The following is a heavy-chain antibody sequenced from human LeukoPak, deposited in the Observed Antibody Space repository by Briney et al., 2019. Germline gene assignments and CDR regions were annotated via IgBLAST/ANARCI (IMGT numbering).Heavy chain of an antibody. J-gene: IGHJ4*02. CDR1: GFTFSNYG. CDR2: IRYDGTNK. CDR3: AKSHDYGDFFDY. Sequence: GRSLRLSCAASGFTFSNYGMHWVRQAPGKGLEWVAFIRYDGTNKYYADSVKGRFTISRDNSKNTLYLQMNSLRAEDTAVYYCAKSHDYGDFFDYWGQGTLVTVSS. D-gene: IGHD4-17*01. V-gene: IGHV3-30*02.